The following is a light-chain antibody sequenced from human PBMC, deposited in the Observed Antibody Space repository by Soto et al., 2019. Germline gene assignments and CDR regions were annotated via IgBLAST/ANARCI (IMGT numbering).Light chain of an antibody. CDR1: QDIFNY. V-gene: IGKV1-5*03. J-gene: IGKJ5*01. CDR3: QQYNSYSIT. CDR2: EAS. Sequence: DIQITQSPSAGSASVGDGVTITCRASQDIFNYLAWYQQKPGKAPKLLIYEASSLKSGVPSRFSGSGSGTEFTLTISSLQPDDFATYYCQQYNSYSITFGQGTRLEIK.